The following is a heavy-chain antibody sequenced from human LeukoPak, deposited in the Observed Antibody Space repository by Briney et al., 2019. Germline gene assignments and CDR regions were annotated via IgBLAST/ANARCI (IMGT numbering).Heavy chain of an antibody. CDR1: GFTFSQYS. D-gene: IGHD5-12*01. CDR3: ARDAGNSGYGCDL. V-gene: IGHV3-48*01. Sequence: GGSLRLSCAASGFTFSQYSMNWVRQAPGKGLEWVSHIRSSSETFYADSLKGRFTISRDNARNSLYLQMNNLRGEDTAIYYCARDAGNSGYGCDLWGQGTLVTVSS. CDR2: IRSSSET. J-gene: IGHJ5*02.